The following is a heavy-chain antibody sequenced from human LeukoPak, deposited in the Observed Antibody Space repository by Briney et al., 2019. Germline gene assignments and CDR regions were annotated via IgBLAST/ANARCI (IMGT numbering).Heavy chain of an antibody. J-gene: IGHJ4*02. CDR1: GGSMSSGDYY. CDR3: ARGGNVDTVTFDY. CDR2: VYNSGST. D-gene: IGHD5-18*01. Sequence: SETLSLTCTVSGGSMSSGDYYWSWIRQPAGKGLEWIGRVYNSGSTNYNPSLKSRVTISVDRSKNQFSLKLSSVTAADTAVYYCARGGNVDTVTFDYWGQGTLVTVSS. V-gene: IGHV4-61*02.